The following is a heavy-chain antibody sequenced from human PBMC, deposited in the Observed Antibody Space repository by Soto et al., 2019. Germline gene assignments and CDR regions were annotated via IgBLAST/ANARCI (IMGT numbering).Heavy chain of an antibody. CDR1: GFTFSSYG. V-gene: IGHV3-33*01. Sequence: QVQLVESGGGVVQPGGSLRLSCAASGFTFSSYGMHWVRQAPGKGLEWVALTWYDGGNKYYADSVKGRFSICRDNAKNMLYLQMNSLRDEDTAVYYCVRAAGYNGYDYVYYYGMDVWGRGTTVTVSS. J-gene: IGHJ6*02. CDR3: VRAAGYNGYDYVYYYGMDV. D-gene: IGHD5-12*01. CDR2: TWYDGGNK.